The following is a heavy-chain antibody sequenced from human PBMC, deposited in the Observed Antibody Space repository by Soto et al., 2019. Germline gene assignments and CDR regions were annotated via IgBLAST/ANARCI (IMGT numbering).Heavy chain of an antibody. D-gene: IGHD6-6*01. J-gene: IGHJ4*02. Sequence: EVQLLESGGGLVQPGGSLRLSCAASGFTFSSYAMSWVRQAPGKGLEWVSAISGSGGSTYYADSVKGRFTISRDNSKNTLYLQMNSLRAEDTAVYYCAKVSIAARLGARTIDYWGQGTLVTVSS. V-gene: IGHV3-23*01. CDR3: AKVSIAARLGARTIDY. CDR2: ISGSGGST. CDR1: GFTFSSYA.